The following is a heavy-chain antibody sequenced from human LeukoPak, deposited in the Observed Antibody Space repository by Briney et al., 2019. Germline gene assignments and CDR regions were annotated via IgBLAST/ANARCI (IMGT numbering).Heavy chain of an antibody. CDR2: IWYDGSKK. V-gene: IGHV3-33*01. D-gene: IGHD1-1*01. Sequence: PGRSLRLSCAASGFVFSGYGMHWVRQAPGKGLEWVAVIWYDGSKKYYADSVKGRFTISRDNSKNTLYLHMNSLRAEDTAAYYCARWDGTEQTFDYWGQGTLVTVSS. CDR1: GFVFSGYG. CDR3: ARWDGTEQTFDY. J-gene: IGHJ4*02.